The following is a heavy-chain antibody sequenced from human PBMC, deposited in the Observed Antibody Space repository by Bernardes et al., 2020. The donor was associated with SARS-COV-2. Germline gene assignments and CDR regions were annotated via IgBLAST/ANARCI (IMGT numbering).Heavy chain of an antibody. J-gene: IGHJ4*02. CDR2: IDWDDDK. CDR1: GFSLSTSGMC. V-gene: IGHV2-70*01. Sequence: SGPTLVKPTQTLTLTCTFSGFSLSTSGMCVSWIRQPPGKALEWLALIDWDDDKYYSTSLETRLTVSKDTSKNQVVLTMTSMDPVDTATYYCARTTVAVASSYYFDYWGQGTLVTVSS. CDR3: ARTTVAVASSYYFDY. D-gene: IGHD6-19*01.